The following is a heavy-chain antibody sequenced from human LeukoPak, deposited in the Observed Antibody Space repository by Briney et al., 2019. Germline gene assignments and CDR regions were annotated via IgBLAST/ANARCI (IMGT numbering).Heavy chain of an antibody. CDR2: IYYSGST. V-gene: IGHV4-59*12. CDR3: ARGSSTRWYYYGMDV. J-gene: IGHJ6*02. CDR1: GGSISSYY. D-gene: IGHD5-12*01. Sequence: SETLSLTCTVSGGSISSYYWSWIRQPPGKGLEWIGYIYYSGSTNYNPSLKSRVTISVDTSKNQFSLKLSSVTAADTAVYYCARGSSTRWYYYGMDVWGQGTTVTVSS.